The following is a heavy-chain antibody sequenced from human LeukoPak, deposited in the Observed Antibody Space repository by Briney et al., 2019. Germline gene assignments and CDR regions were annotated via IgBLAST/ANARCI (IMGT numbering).Heavy chain of an antibody. CDR3: ARQAVARPFDL. Sequence: GGSLRLSCAASGFTFRTYAMNWVRQAPGKGLEWVAVISDDGSNKYYAESVKGQFTISRDNSKNTLYLQMNSLRAEDTAVYYCARQAVARPFDLWGQGTMVAVSS. J-gene: IGHJ3*01. CDR1: GFTFRTYA. CDR2: ISDDGSNK. V-gene: IGHV3-30*04.